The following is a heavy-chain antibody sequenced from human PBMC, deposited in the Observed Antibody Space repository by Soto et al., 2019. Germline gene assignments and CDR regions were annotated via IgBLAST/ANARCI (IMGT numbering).Heavy chain of an antibody. CDR1: GFTVRSNY. D-gene: IGHD4-17*01. CDR3: ATRTGPYYYAMNV. J-gene: IGHJ6*02. CDR2: INTYGST. V-gene: IGHV3-53*01. Sequence: HPGGSLRLSCAASGFTVRSNYMTWVRQAPGKGLEWVSIINTYGSTYYADSVKGRFTISRDTSKMFLQMNSLRAEDTAVYYCATRTGPYYYAMNVWGQGTTVTVSS.